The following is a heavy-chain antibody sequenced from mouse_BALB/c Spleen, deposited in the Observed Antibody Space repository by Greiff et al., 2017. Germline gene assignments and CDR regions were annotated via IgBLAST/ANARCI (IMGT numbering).Heavy chain of an antibody. V-gene: IGHV3-2*02. D-gene: IGHD2-1*01. CDR1: GYSITSDYA. CDR3: ARRGNYVGAMDY. CDR2: ISYSGST. Sequence: EVKLMESGPGLVKPSQSLSLTCTVTGYSITSDYAWNWIRQFPGNKLEWMGYISYSGSTSYNPSLKSRISITRDTSKNQFFLQLNSVTTEDTATYYCARRGNYVGAMDYWGQGTSVTVSS. J-gene: IGHJ4*01.